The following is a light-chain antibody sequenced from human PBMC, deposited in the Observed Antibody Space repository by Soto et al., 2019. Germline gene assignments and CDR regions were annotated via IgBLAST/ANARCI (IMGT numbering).Light chain of an antibody. J-gene: IGKJ5*01. CDR2: DAS. V-gene: IGKV1-13*02. Sequence: AIQLTQSPSSLSASVGDRVTITCRASQGINSALAWYQQKPGQAPTLLIYDASSLASGVPSRFSGSGSGTDFTLTRSSLQPEDFATYYCQQFNSVSITVCQGTRLEIK. CDR1: QGINSA. CDR3: QQFNSVSIT.